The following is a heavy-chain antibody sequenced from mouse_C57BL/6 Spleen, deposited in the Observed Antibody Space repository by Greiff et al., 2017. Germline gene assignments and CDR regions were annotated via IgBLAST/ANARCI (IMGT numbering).Heavy chain of an antibody. Sequence: VQLQQPGAELVMPGASVKLSCKASGYTFTSYWMHWVKQRPGQGLEWIGEIDPSDSYTNYNQKFKGKSTLTVDKSASTAYMKLSDLTSEYSAVYYCATDCGSSYGFAYWGQGTLVTVSA. J-gene: IGHJ3*01. V-gene: IGHV1-69*01. CDR1: GYTFTSYW. CDR2: IDPSDSYT. CDR3: ATDCGSSYGFAY. D-gene: IGHD1-1*01.